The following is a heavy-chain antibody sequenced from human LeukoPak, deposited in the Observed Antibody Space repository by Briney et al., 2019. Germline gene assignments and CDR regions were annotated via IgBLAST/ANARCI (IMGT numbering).Heavy chain of an antibody. CDR3: ARDSPDYYDSSGYYHYAFDI. V-gene: IGHV3-30-3*01. CDR2: ISYDGSNK. J-gene: IGHJ3*02. Sequence: GGSLRLSCAASGFTFSSYAMHWVRPAPGKGLEWVAVISYDGSNKYYADSVKGRFTISRDNAKNSLYLQMNSLRAEDTAVYYCARDSPDYYDSSGYYHYAFDIWGQGTMVTVSS. D-gene: IGHD3-22*01. CDR1: GFTFSSYA.